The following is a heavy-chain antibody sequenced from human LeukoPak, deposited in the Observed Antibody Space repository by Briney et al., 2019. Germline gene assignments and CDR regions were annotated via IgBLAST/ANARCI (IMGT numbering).Heavy chain of an antibody. Sequence: SGGSLRLSCAASGFTFSSYAMHWVRQAPGKGLEWVAVISYDGSNKYYADSVKGRFTISRDNSKNTLYLQMNSLRAEDTAVCYCARTGYGSGSYYFDYWGQGTLVTVSS. CDR3: ARTGYGSGSYYFDY. CDR2: ISYDGSNK. CDR1: GFTFSSYA. D-gene: IGHD3-10*01. J-gene: IGHJ4*02. V-gene: IGHV3-30-3*01.